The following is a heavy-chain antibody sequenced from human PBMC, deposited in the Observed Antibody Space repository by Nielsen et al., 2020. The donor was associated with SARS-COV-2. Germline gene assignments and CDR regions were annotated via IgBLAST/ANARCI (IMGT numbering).Heavy chain of an antibody. V-gene: IGHV7-4-1*01. D-gene: IGHD4-11*01. J-gene: IGHJ4*02. CDR2: IHTATEKP. CDR1: GYTFTKYG. CDR3: ARAFREYSDYDSALEF. Sequence: ASVKVSCKASGYTFTKYGMNWVRQAPGQGLEWLGWIHTATEKPMYGQGFTGRFVFSLDTSLSTTYLQIDNLRSDDTAIYYCARAFREYSDYDSALEFWGQGTRVTVSS.